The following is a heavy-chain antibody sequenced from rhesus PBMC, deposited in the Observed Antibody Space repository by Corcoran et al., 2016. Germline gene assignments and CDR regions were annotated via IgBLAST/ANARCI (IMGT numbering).Heavy chain of an antibody. CDR1: GGSISSHY. D-gene: IGHD3-16*01. V-gene: IGHV4-160*01. CDR3: ARGPSYYYSGSSYFDY. CDR2: IYGSGGST. J-gene: IGHJ4*01. Sequence: QVQLQESGPGLVKPSETLSLTCAVSGGSISSHYWRWIRLAPGTGLEWIGRIYGSGGSTDYNPSLKSRVTISTDTSKNQFSLKLSSVTAADTAVYYCARGPSYYYSGSSYFDYWGQGVLVTVSS.